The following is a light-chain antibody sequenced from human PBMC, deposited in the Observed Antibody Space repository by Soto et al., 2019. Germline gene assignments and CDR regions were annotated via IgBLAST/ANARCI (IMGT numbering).Light chain of an antibody. CDR2: LAS. V-gene: IGKV1-5*03. J-gene: IGKJ1*01. Sequence: DIQMTQSPSTLSASVGDRVTIPCRASQSISNWLAWYQQKPGKAPKLLIYLASSLESGVPSRFSGSGSGTEFTLTISNLQPDDFATYYCQQSNTYSWTFGQGTKVDIK. CDR1: QSISNW. CDR3: QQSNTYSWT.